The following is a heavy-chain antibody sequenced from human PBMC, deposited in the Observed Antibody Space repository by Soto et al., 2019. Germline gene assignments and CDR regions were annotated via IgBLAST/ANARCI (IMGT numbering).Heavy chain of an antibody. CDR1: GLTFSLYS. Sequence: EVQLVESGGGLVQPGGSLRLSYAASGLTFSLYSMNWVRQAPGKGLEWVAYISSSSVTIYYADSVKGRFTVSRDNAKNSLYLQMNSLRDEDTAVYYCATWSDTDRWNYYYYGMDVWGQGTTVTLSS. CDR2: ISSSSVTI. D-gene: IGHD2-15*01. J-gene: IGHJ6*02. V-gene: IGHV3-48*02. CDR3: ATWSDTDRWNYYYYGMDV.